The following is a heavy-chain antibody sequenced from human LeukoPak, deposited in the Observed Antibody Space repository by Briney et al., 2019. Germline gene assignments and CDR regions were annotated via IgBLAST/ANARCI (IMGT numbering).Heavy chain of an antibody. CDR1: RFTFSSYA. V-gene: IGHV3-21*01. CDR2: ISSSSSYI. CDR3: AAGGSSPTGFDY. Sequence: GGSLRLSCAASRFTFSSYAMSWVRQAPGKGLEWVSSISSSSSYIYYADSVKGRFTISRDNAKNSLYLQMNSLRAEDAAVYYCAAGGSSPTGFDYWGQGTLVTVSS. J-gene: IGHJ4*02. D-gene: IGHD6-6*01.